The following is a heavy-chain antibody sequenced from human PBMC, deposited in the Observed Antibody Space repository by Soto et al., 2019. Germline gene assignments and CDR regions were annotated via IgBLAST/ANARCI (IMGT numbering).Heavy chain of an antibody. Sequence: SETLSLTCTVSGGSISSGGYYWSWIRQHPGKGLEWIGYIYYSGSTYYNPSLKSRVTISVDTSKNQFSLKLSSVTAADTAVYYCARHGFGELGNWFDPWGQGTLVTVSS. CDR1: GGSISSGGYY. CDR3: ARHGFGELGNWFDP. V-gene: IGHV4-31*03. D-gene: IGHD3-10*01. CDR2: IYYSGST. J-gene: IGHJ5*02.